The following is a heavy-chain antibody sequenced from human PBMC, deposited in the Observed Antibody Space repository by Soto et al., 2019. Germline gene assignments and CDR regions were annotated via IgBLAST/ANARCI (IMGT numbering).Heavy chain of an antibody. CDR3: ARRIAAVQFDY. Sequence: LSLTCAVYGGSFSGYYWSWIRQPPGKGLEWIGEINHSGSTNYNPSLKSRVTISVDTSKNQFSLKLSSVTAADTAVYYCARRIAAVQFDYWGQGTLVTVSS. V-gene: IGHV4-34*01. CDR2: INHSGST. D-gene: IGHD6-13*01. J-gene: IGHJ4*02. CDR1: GGSFSGYY.